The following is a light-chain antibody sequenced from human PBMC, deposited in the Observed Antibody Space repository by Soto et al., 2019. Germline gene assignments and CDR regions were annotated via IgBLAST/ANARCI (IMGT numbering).Light chain of an antibody. Sequence: QSVLTQPPSASGSPGQSVTISCTGTSSDVGGYNSVSWYQQHPGKAPKLMIYEVSKRPSGVPDRFSGSKSGNTASLTVSGLQAEDEANYYCCSYAGTYSYVFGTGTKVTVL. J-gene: IGLJ1*01. CDR3: CSYAGTYSYV. CDR1: SSDVGGYNS. V-gene: IGLV2-8*01. CDR2: EVS.